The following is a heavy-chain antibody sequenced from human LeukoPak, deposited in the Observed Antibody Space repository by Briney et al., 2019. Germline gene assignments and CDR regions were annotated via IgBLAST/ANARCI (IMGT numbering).Heavy chain of an antibody. D-gene: IGHD6-13*01. CDR2: TKNKPDNYVT. V-gene: IGHV3-72*01. CDR1: GFTFGDHY. Sequence: GGSLRLSCAASGFTFGDHYMDWVRQAPGKGLEWIARTKNKPDNYVTQYAASVKGRLTSSRDDSKNSLSLQMNSLKIEDTAVYYCARDTAAALDYWGQGILVTVSS. CDR3: ARDTAAALDY. J-gene: IGHJ4*02.